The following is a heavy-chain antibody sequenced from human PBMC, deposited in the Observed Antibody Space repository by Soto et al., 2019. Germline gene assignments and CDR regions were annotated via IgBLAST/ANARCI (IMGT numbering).Heavy chain of an antibody. CDR2: IRSKANSYAT. J-gene: IGHJ6*02. CDR3: TSGPPTRGYSYGYLYYYYYGMDV. D-gene: IGHD5-18*01. V-gene: IGHV3-73*01. CDR1: GFTFSGSA. Sequence: LRLSCAASGFTFSGSAMHWVRQASGKGLEWVGRIRSKANSYATAYAASVKGRFTISRDDSKNTAYLQMNSLKTEDTAVYYCTSGPPTRGYSYGYLYYYYYGMDVWGQGTTVTVSS.